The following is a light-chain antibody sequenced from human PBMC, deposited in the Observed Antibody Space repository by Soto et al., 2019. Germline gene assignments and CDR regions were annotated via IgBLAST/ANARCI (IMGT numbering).Light chain of an antibody. CDR1: QSVSNS. Sequence: EIVLTQSPATPSLSPGERATLSCRASQSVSNSLAWYQLRPGQAPRLLIYDASNRATGIPARFSGSGSGTDFTLTISSLEPEDFAIYYCQQRSNWPLTFGGGTKVEIK. CDR3: QQRSNWPLT. J-gene: IGKJ4*01. V-gene: IGKV3-11*01. CDR2: DAS.